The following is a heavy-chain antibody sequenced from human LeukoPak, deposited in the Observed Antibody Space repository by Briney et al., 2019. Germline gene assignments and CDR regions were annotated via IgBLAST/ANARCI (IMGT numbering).Heavy chain of an antibody. CDR3: ARVAGYDFWATYMDV. Sequence: ASVKVSCKASGGTFSSYAISWVRQAPGQGLEWMGGIIPIFGTANYAQKFQGRVTITADKSTSTAYMELSSLRSEDTAVYYCARVAGYDFWATYMDVWGKGTTVTVSS. CDR2: IIPIFGTA. V-gene: IGHV1-69*06. D-gene: IGHD3-3*01. J-gene: IGHJ6*03. CDR1: GGTFSSYA.